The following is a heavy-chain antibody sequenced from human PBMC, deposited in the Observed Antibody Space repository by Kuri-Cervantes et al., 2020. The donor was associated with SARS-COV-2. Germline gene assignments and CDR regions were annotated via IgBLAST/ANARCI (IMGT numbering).Heavy chain of an antibody. D-gene: IGHD6-13*01. V-gene: IGHV1-46*01. CDR2: INPSGGST. CDR3: ARGVSHIAAAGLYYFDY. CDR1: GYTFTSYD. J-gene: IGHJ4*02. Sequence: ASVKVSCKASGYTFTSYDMHWVRQAPGQGLEWMGIINPSGGSTSYAQKFQGRVTMTRDTSTSTVYMELSSLRSEDTAVYYCARGVSHIAAAGLYYFDYWGQGTLVTVSS.